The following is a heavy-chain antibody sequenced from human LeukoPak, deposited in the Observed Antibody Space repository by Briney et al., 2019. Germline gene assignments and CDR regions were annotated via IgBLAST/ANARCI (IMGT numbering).Heavy chain of an antibody. J-gene: IGHJ4*02. V-gene: IGHV3-7*03. D-gene: IGHD1-26*01. Sequence: GGSLRLSCAASGFTFRNYWMSWVRQAPGSGLEWVAHMRQDGSEKNYVDSVKGRFTISRDNAKNSLYLQINSLRFEDTALYYCVWEAYWGQGTLVTVSS. CDR2: MRQDGSEK. CDR1: GFTFRNYW. CDR3: VWEAY.